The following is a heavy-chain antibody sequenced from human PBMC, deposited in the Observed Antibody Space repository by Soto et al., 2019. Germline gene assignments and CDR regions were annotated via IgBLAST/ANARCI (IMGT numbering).Heavy chain of an antibody. Sequence: QVQLVQSGAEVKKPGSSVKVSCKASGGTFSSYAISWVRQAPGQGLEWMGGIIPIFGTANYAQKFQGRVTIPAATSTGTVYMELSSLRSEDTAVYYCASWSSSWSQSRNYYYSYGMDVWGQGTTVTVSS. CDR2: IIPIFGTA. CDR1: GGTFSSYA. J-gene: IGHJ6*02. V-gene: IGHV1-69*06. D-gene: IGHD6-13*01. CDR3: ASWSSSWSQSRNYYYSYGMDV.